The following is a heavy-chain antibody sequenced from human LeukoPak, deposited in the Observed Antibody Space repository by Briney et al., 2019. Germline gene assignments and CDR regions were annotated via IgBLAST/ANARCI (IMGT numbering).Heavy chain of an antibody. J-gene: IGHJ4*02. Sequence: ASVKVTCKASGGTFSSHAISWVRQAPGQGLEWVGGLIPVFGTTNYAEKFQGRVTITTDESTRTSYMELRSLKSDDTGVYFCARGKSGYDYGLDHWGQGILVIVCS. CDR2: LIPVFGTT. D-gene: IGHD5-12*01. CDR3: ARGKSGYDYGLDH. V-gene: IGHV1-69*05. CDR1: GGTFSSHA.